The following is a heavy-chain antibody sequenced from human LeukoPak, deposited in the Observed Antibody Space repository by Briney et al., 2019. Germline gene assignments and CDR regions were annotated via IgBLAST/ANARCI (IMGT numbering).Heavy chain of an antibody. V-gene: IGHV4-59*08. D-gene: IGHD3-10*02. J-gene: IGHJ6*03. CDR3: ARRKQICVPMCYYNLDV. CDR1: GDSIKIYF. CDR2: IESGGVG. Sequence: SETLSLTCSVSGDSIKIYFWTWVRQAPGKGLEWIGHIESGGVGVYNPSLESRVTMSADTPRNQFSLRLRSVTAADTAVYYCARRKQICVPMCYYNLDVWGTGTTVTVSS.